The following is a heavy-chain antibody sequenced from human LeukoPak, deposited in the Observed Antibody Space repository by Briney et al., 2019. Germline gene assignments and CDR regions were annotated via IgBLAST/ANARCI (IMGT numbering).Heavy chain of an antibody. CDR1: GGSFSGYY. Sequence: SETLSLTCAVYGGSFSGYYWSWIRQPPGKGLEWIGEINHSGSTNYNPSLKSRVTISVKTSKNQFSLKLRSVTAADTAVYYCARVTGYTIEDYFDYWGQGTLVTVSS. D-gene: IGHD3-9*01. V-gene: IGHV4-34*01. CDR3: ARVTGYTIEDYFDY. J-gene: IGHJ4*02. CDR2: INHSGST.